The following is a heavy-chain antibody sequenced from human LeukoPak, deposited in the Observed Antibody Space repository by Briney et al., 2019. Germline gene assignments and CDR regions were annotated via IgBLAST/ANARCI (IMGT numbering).Heavy chain of an antibody. J-gene: IGHJ1*01. Sequence: ASVKVSCKASGYTFTTYSLAWVRQAPGQSLEWMGWISVSNGGTNYAQSFQDRVTLTRDTSTNTAYLELRSLRSDDTAIIYCATATQPRGYFLHWGQGTLVTVFS. CDR3: ATATQPRGYFLH. V-gene: IGHV1-18*01. D-gene: IGHD2-2*01. CDR2: ISVSNGGT. CDR1: GYTFTTYS.